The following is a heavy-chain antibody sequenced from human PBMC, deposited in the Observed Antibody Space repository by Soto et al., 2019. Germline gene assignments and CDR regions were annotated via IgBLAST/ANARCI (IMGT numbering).Heavy chain of an antibody. V-gene: IGHV4-31*03. CDR3: ARGRYCSGGSCLSVFDY. Sequence: PSETLSLTCTVSGGSISSGGYYWSWIRQHPGKGLEWIGYIYYSGSTYYNPSLKSRVTISVDTSKNQFSLKLSSVTAADTAVYYCARGRYCSGGSCLSVFDYWGQGTLVTVSS. J-gene: IGHJ4*02. CDR2: IYYSGST. D-gene: IGHD2-15*01. CDR1: GGSISSGGYY.